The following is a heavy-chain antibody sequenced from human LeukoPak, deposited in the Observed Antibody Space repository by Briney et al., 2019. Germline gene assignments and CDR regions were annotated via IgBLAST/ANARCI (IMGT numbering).Heavy chain of an antibody. J-gene: IGHJ4*02. V-gene: IGHV4-30-2*01. CDR2: IYHSGST. CDR3: ARGGWLPTLDY. CDR1: GGSISSGGYY. D-gene: IGHD5-18*01. Sequence: PSQTLSLTCTVSGGSISSGGYYWSWIRQPPGTGLEWIGYIYHSGSTYYNPSLKSRVTISVDRSKNQFSLKLSSVTAADTAVYYCARGGWLPTLDYWGQGTLVTVSS.